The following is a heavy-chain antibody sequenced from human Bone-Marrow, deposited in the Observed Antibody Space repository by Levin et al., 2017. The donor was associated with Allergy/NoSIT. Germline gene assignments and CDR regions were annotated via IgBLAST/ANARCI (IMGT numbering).Heavy chain of an antibody. CDR3: AKGLKQWLVPGAFDI. CDR2: ISGSGGNT. J-gene: IGHJ3*02. D-gene: IGHD6-19*01. Sequence: GESLKISCAASGFTFSSYAMSWVRQAPGKGLEWVSVISGSGGNTYYADSVKGRFTISRDNSKNTLFLQINSLRAEDTAVYYCAKGLKQWLVPGAFDIWGQGTMVTVSS. CDR1: GFTFSSYA. V-gene: IGHV3-23*01.